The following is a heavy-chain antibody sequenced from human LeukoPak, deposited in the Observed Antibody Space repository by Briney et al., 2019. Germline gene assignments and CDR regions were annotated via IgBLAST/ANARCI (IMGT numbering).Heavy chain of an antibody. CDR1: GGSISSYY. D-gene: IGHD5-12*01. CDR2: IYYSGST. CDR3: ARDRSGFVWYFDL. Sequence: SETLSPTCTVSGGSISSYYWSWIRQPPGKGLEWIGYIYYSGSTNYNPSLKSRVTISVDTSKNQFSLKLSSVTAADTAVYYCARDRSGFVWYFDLWGRGTLVTVSS. V-gene: IGHV4-59*01. J-gene: IGHJ2*01.